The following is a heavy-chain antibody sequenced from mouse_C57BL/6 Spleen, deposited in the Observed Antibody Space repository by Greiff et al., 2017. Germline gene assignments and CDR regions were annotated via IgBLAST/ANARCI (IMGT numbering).Heavy chain of an antibody. CDR1: GYTFTSYW. CDR3: ARGGDIYGPFAY. D-gene: IGHD2-12*01. V-gene: IGHV1-53*01. Sequence: QVHVKQSGTELVKPGASVKLSCKASGYTFTSYWMHWVKQRPGQGLEWIGNINPSNGGTNDNENFKSKATLTVDKSSSTAYMQLSSLTSEDSAVYYCARGGDIYGPFAYWGQGTLVTVSA. CDR2: INPSNGGT. J-gene: IGHJ3*01.